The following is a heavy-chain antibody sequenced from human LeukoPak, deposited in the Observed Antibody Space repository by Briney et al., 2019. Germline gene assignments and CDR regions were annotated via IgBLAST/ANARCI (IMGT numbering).Heavy chain of an antibody. D-gene: IGHD2-15*01. CDR1: GFTFDEYA. V-gene: IGHV3-9*01. Sequence: GGSLLLSCAASGFTFDEYAMHWVRQAPGKGLEWVSGISYSSATICYVGSVKGRFIISRDNAKNSLYLQMNSLRAEDTALYFCAKDRGGGSQLGDAFDVWGQGTMVSVSS. CDR3: AKDRGGGSQLGDAFDV. J-gene: IGHJ3*01. CDR2: ISYSSATI.